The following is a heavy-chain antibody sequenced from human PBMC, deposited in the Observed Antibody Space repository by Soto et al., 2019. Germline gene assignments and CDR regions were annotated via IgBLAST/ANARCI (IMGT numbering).Heavy chain of an antibody. V-gene: IGHV3-30-3*01. CDR3: ARVGGSFYGSWDS. Sequence: QVQLVESGGGVVQPGRSLRLSCAASGFTFSMDVMHWVRQAPGKGLEWVAVMAYDGNREYYGDSVKGRFFVSKANSKNTLYLQLNSLRPEDTAVYYCARVGGSFYGSWDSWGQGALVTVSS. J-gene: IGHJ4*02. CDR1: GFTFSMDV. CDR2: MAYDGNRE. D-gene: IGHD1-26*01.